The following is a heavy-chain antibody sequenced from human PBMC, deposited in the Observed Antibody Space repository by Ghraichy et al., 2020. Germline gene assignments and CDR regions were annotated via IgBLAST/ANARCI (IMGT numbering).Heavy chain of an antibody. CDR2: IHPGDSNT. CDR1: GYSFTKYW. Sequence: GESLNISCKGSGYSFTKYWIGWVRQMPGKGLEWMGIIHPGDSNTRYSPSFQGQVTISADKSISTAYLQWSSLKASDAAIYYCAREYYGSIDYWGQGILVTVSS. CDR3: AREYYGSIDY. D-gene: IGHD3-10*01. V-gene: IGHV5-51*01. J-gene: IGHJ4*02.